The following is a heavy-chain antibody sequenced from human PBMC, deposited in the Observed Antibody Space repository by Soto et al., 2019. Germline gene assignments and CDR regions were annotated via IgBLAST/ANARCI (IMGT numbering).Heavy chain of an antibody. CDR1: GGSFSGYY. J-gene: IGHJ5*02. CDR3: ARVHSSSWYGNWFDP. Sequence: SETLSLTCAVYGGSFSGYYWSWIRQPPGKGLEWIGEINHSGSTNHNPSLKSRVTISVDTSKNQFSLKLSSVTAADTAVYYCARVHSSSWYGNWFDPWGQGTLVTV. CDR2: INHSGST. D-gene: IGHD6-13*01. V-gene: IGHV4-34*01.